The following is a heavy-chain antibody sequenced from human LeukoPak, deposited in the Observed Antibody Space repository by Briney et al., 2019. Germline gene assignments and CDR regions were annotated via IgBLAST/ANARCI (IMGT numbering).Heavy chain of an antibody. CDR2: IWYDGSNK. D-gene: IGHD4-23*01. Sequence: GRSLRLSCAASGFTFSSYSMHWVRQAPGKGLEWVAVIWYDGSNKYYADSVKGRFTISRDNSKNTLYLQMNSLRAEDTAVYYCARDGTTVVPLGMDVWGKGTTVTVSS. CDR1: GFTFSSYS. J-gene: IGHJ6*04. V-gene: IGHV3-33*01. CDR3: ARDGTTVVPLGMDV.